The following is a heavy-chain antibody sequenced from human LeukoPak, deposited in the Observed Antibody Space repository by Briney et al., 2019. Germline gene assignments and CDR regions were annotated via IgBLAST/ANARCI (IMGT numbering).Heavy chain of an antibody. D-gene: IGHD6-13*01. CDR1: GFTFSSYW. CDR2: IKQDGSET. Sequence: PGGSLRLSCAASGFTFSSYWMSWLRQAPGKGLEWVANIKQDGSETYYVDSVKGRFTISRDNAKNSLYLQMNSLRAEDTAVYYCARDFGDSSEFFQHWGQGTLVTVSS. J-gene: IGHJ1*01. CDR3: ARDFGDSSEFFQH. V-gene: IGHV3-7*01.